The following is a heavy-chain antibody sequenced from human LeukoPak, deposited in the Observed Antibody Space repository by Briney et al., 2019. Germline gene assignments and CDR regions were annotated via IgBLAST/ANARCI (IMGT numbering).Heavy chain of an antibody. J-gene: IGHJ4*02. CDR3: ASSNWNSPYYFDY. CDR2: IIPIFGTA. D-gene: IGHD1-7*01. V-gene: IGHV1-69*05. CDR1: GGTFSSYT. Sequence: SVKVSCKASGGTFSSYTISWVRQAPGQGLEWMGRIIPIFGTANYAQKFQGRVTITTDESTSTAYMELSSLRSEDTAVYYCASSNWNSPYYFDYWGQGTLVTVSS.